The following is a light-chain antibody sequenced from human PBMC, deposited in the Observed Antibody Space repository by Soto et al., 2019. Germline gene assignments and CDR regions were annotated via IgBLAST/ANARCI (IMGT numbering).Light chain of an antibody. V-gene: IGKV3-20*01. Sequence: EIVLTQSPGTLSLSPGERATLSCRASQSVSSSYLAWYQQKPGQAPRRLIYGASSRATGIPDRFSGSGSGTDFTLTISRLEPEDFAVYYCHQYGSSPFTFGQGTNLDIK. CDR2: GAS. CDR3: HQYGSSPFT. CDR1: QSVSSSY. J-gene: IGKJ2*01.